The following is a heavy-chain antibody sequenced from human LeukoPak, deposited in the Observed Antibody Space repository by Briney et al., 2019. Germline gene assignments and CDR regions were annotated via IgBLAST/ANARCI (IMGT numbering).Heavy chain of an antibody. J-gene: IGHJ5*02. V-gene: IGHV3-21*01. CDR2: ISSSSSYI. Sequence: GGSLRLSCAASGFTFSSYSMNWVRQAPGKGLEWVSSISSSSSYIYYADSVKGRFTISRDNAKNSLYLQMNSLRVEDTALFYCARVSGSSLVGNWFDPWGQGTLVTVSS. CDR1: GFTFSSYS. D-gene: IGHD6-13*01. CDR3: ARVSGSSLVGNWFDP.